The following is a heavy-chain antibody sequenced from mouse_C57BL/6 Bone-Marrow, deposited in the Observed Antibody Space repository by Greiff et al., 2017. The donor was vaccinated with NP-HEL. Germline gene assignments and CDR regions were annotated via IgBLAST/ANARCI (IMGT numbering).Heavy chain of an antibody. Sequence: EVMLVESGGGLVKPGGSLKLSCAASGFTFSDYGMHWVRQAPEKGLEWVAYISRGSSTIYYADTVKGRFTISRDNAKNTLFLQMTSLMSEDTAMYYCARRAYSNYDWFAYWGQGTLVTVSA. CDR2: ISRGSSTI. D-gene: IGHD2-5*01. V-gene: IGHV5-17*01. J-gene: IGHJ3*01. CDR3: ARRAYSNYDWFAY. CDR1: GFTFSDYG.